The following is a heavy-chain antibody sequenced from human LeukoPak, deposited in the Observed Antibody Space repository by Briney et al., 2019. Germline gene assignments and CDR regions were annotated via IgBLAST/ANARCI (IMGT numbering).Heavy chain of an antibody. Sequence: PGGSLRLSCAASGFTFSNYGVYWVRQAPGTGLEGVAFIRYDGSNTYYADSVKGRFTISRDNSKNTLYVQMNSLRAEDTAVYCCAKPEYCGGDCYSRGAFHIWGQGTMVTVSS. CDR2: IRYDGSNT. CDR1: GFTFSNYG. J-gene: IGHJ3*02. D-gene: IGHD2-21*02. CDR3: AKPEYCGGDCYSRGAFHI. V-gene: IGHV3-30*02.